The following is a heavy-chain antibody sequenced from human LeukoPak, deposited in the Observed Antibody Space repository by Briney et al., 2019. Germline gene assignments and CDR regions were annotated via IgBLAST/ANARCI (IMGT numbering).Heavy chain of an antibody. Sequence: GGSLRLSCAASGFTFSSYAMSWVRQAPGKGLEWVSAISGSGGSTYYADSVKGRFTISRDNAKNSLYLQMNSLRAEDTALYYCARGARYDFWSGYLDYWGQGTLVTVSS. V-gene: IGHV3-23*01. D-gene: IGHD3-3*01. CDR2: ISGSGGST. CDR1: GFTFSSYA. CDR3: ARGARYDFWSGYLDY. J-gene: IGHJ4*02.